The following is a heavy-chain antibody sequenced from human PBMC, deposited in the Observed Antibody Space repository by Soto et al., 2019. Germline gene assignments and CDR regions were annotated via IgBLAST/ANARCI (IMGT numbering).Heavy chain of an antibody. CDR1: GFTFNIDA. J-gene: IGHJ4*02. CDR2: INIDCST. CDR3: PKNYYFDS. V-gene: IGHV3-23*01. Sequence: EVQLLESGGGLVQPGGSLRLSCAASGFTFNIDAMSCVRQAPGKGLEWVSSINIDCSTYYVDSVKGRFTISRDNSRNTLYLQMNSLRSEDTAVYYCPKNYYFDSWGQGTLINVSP.